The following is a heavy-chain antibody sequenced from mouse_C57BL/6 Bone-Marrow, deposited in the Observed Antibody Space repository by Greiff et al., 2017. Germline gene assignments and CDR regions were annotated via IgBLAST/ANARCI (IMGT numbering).Heavy chain of an antibody. CDR2: ISDGGSYT. CDR1: GFTFSSYA. Sequence: EVNLVESGGGLVKPGGSLKLSCAASGFTFSSYAMSWVRQTPEKRLEWVATISDGGSYTYYPDNVRGRFPISRDNAKNNLYLQMSHLKSEDTAMYYCARDSYYYGSSYWFAYWGQGTLVTVSA. D-gene: IGHD1-1*01. J-gene: IGHJ3*01. V-gene: IGHV5-4*01. CDR3: ARDSYYYGSSYWFAY.